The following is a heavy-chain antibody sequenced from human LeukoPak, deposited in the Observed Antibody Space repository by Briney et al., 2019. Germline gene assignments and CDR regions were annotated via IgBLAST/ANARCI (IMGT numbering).Heavy chain of an antibody. CDR2: ISSSSSTI. CDR3: ARDRRYLGYCSSTSCHGWDY. D-gene: IGHD2-2*01. Sequence: GGSLRLSCAASGFTFSSYSMNWVRQAPGKGLEWVSYISSSSSTIYYADSVKGRFTISRDNAKNSLYLQMNSLRAEDTAVYYCARDRRYLGYCSSTSCHGWDYWGQGTLVTVSS. V-gene: IGHV3-48*01. J-gene: IGHJ4*02. CDR1: GFTFSSYS.